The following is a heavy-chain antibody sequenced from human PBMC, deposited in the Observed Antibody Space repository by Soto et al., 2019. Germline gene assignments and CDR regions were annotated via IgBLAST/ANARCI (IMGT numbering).Heavy chain of an antibody. J-gene: IGHJ6*02. V-gene: IGHV1-69*01. CDR1: GGTFDNFI. Sequence: QVQLVQSGAEVKEPGSSVRVSCKASGGTFDNFIMNWVRQTPGQGLEWMGGIVPMLGTPTYAEKFKGRVTIAATGSMSTMYMAGMSMRSEDPALYYCARNGTYSSSLSKYSGMDVWGQGTTVTVSS. CDR2: IVPMLGTP. D-gene: IGHD1-26*01. CDR3: ARNGTYSSSLSKYSGMDV.